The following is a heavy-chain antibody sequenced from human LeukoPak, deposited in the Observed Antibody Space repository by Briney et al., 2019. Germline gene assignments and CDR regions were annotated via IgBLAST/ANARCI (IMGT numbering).Heavy chain of an antibody. CDR3: ARDFVRYCSSTSCYTLHY. CDR2: ISYDGSNK. Sequence: GGSLRLSCAASGFTFSSYSMNWVRQAPGKGLEWVAVISYDGSNKYYADSVKGRFTISRDNSKNTLYLQMNSLRAEDTAVYYWARDFVRYCSSTSCYTLHYWGQGTLVTVSS. D-gene: IGHD2-2*02. V-gene: IGHV3-30*03. CDR1: GFTFSSYS. J-gene: IGHJ4*02.